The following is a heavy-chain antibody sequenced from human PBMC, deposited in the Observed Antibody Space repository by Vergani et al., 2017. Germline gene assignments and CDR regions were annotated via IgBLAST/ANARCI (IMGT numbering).Heavy chain of an antibody. Sequence: QLQLQESGSGLVKPSQTLSLTCAVSGGSISSGGYSWSWIRQPPGKGLEWIGYIYHSGSTYYNPSLKSRVTISVERSKNQFSLKLSSVTAADTAVYYCARGASIAARPFNYMDVWGKGTTVTVSS. D-gene: IGHD6-6*01. CDR2: IYHSGST. CDR3: ARGASIAARPFNYMDV. J-gene: IGHJ6*03. CDR1: GGSISSGGYS. V-gene: IGHV4-30-2*01.